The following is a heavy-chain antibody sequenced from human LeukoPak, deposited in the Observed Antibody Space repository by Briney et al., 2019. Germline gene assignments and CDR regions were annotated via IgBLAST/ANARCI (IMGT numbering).Heavy chain of an antibody. J-gene: IGHJ6*03. D-gene: IGHD6-13*01. CDR2: ISSSSSYI. V-gene: IGHV3-21*01. CDR3: ASSPDSSSWYSYYYYYMDV. Sequence: GGSLRLSCAASGFTFSSYSMNWVRQAPGKGLEWVSSISSSSSYIYYADSVKGRFTISRDNAKNSLYLQMNSLRAEDTAVYYCASSPDSSSWYSYYYYYMDVWGKGTTVTISS. CDR1: GFTFSSYS.